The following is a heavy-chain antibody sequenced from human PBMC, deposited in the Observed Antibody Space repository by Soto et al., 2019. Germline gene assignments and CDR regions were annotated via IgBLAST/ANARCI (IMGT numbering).Heavy chain of an antibody. V-gene: IGHV4-34*01. CDR1: GGSFSGYY. CDR2: INHSGST. J-gene: IGHJ4*02. D-gene: IGHD6-19*01. CDR3: ARGFSSGWYAH. Sequence: SETLSLTCAVYGGSFSGYYWSWIRQPPGKGLEWIGEINHSGSTNYNPSLKSRVTISVDTSKNQFSLKLSSVTAADTAVYYCARGFSSGWYAHWGKGTLVTVAS.